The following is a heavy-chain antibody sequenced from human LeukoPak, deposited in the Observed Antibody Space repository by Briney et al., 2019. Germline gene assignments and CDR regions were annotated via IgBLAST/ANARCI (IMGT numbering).Heavy chain of an antibody. J-gene: IGHJ4*02. Sequence: AETLSLTCTVSGGSISSYYWSWIRQPPGRGLEWIGYVYDSGNNRYKPSLKSRVTISGDTSKNQFSLKLSSVTAADTAVYYCVRLVRSGYCRGSNCFDYWGQGTLVTVSS. CDR2: VYDSGNN. CDR1: GGSISSYY. V-gene: IGHV4-59*01. CDR3: VRLVRSGYCRGSNCFDY. D-gene: IGHD2-15*01.